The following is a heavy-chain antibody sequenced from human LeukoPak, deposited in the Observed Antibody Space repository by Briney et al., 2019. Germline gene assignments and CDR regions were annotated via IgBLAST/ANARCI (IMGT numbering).Heavy chain of an antibody. CDR3: ARAEIAAAAANWFDP. J-gene: IGHJ5*02. CDR1: GYTFTSYG. D-gene: IGHD6-13*01. Sequence: ASVKVSCKASGYTFTSYGISWVRRAPGQGLEWMGWISAYNGNTNYAQKLQGRVTMTTDTSTSTAYMELRSLRSDDTAVYYCARAEIAAAAANWFDPWGQGTLVTVSS. V-gene: IGHV1-18*01. CDR2: ISAYNGNT.